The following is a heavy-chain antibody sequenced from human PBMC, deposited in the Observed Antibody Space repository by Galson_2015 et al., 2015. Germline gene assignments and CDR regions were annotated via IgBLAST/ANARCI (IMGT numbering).Heavy chain of an antibody. D-gene: IGHD4-17*01. CDR3: ARDTTSGAGAVTDC. CDR1: GYTFTNYA. Sequence: SVKVSCKASGYTFTNYAINWVRQAPGQGLEWMGWINTNTGSPTYAQDFTGRFVFSLDTSVSTAYLQISSLKAEDTAVHYCARDTTSGAGAVTDCWGQGTLVTVSS. V-gene: IGHV7-4-1*02. J-gene: IGHJ4*02. CDR2: INTNTGSP.